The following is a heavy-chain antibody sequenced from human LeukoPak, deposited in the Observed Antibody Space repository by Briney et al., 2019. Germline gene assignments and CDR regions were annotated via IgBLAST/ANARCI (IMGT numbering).Heavy chain of an antibody. D-gene: IGHD3-22*01. CDR1: GGSFSGYY. J-gene: IGHJ6*03. CDR2: INHSGST. CDR3: ARGLIYYYDSSGYQYHYYYYMHV. Sequence: SETLSLTCAVYGGSFSGYYWSWIRQPPGKGLEWIGEINHSGSTNYNPSLKSRVTISVDTSKNQFSLKLSSVTAADTAVYYCARGLIYYYDSSGYQYHYYYYMHVWGKGTTVTVSS. V-gene: IGHV4-34*01.